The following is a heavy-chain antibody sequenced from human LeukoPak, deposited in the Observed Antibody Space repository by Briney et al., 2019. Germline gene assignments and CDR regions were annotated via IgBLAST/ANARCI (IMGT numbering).Heavy chain of an antibody. D-gene: IGHD2/OR15-2a*01. CDR1: GFTFVTYA. CDR3: AKDSGNSFFDY. CDR2: IRGSSS. Sequence: GGSLRLSCEVSGFTFVTYAMSWVRQAPGKGLEWVSIIRGSSSDYADSVRGRYSISRDISKNTLYLQMNSLRAEDTALYYCAKDSGNSFFDYWGQGTLVTVSS. J-gene: IGHJ4*02. V-gene: IGHV3-23*01.